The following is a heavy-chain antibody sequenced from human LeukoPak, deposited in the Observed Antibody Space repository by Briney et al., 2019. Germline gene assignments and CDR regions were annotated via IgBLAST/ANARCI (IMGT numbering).Heavy chain of an antibody. CDR3: ARGETPTSPVDF. CDR1: GYRFISSD. J-gene: IGHJ4*02. Sequence: GASVKVSCKASGYRFISSDLNWVRQAPGQGLEWMGRVNAYTGKTTYAQKFQDRVTLTRSTSLTTAYMELTSLTADDTAVYFCARGETPTSPVDFWGQGTLVTVSS. CDR2: VNAYTGKT. V-gene: IGHV1-8*01.